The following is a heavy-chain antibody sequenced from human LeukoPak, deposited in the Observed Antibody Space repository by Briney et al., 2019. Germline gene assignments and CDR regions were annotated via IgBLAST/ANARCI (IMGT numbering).Heavy chain of an antibody. V-gene: IGHV1-8*01. CDR2: MNPNSGNT. D-gene: IGHD6-13*01. CDR3: ARGYHSSSWYYFDY. CDR1: GYTFTSYD. J-gene: IGHJ4*02. Sequence: ASVKVSCKASGYTFTSYDINWVRQAPGQGLEWMGWMNPNSGNTGYAQKFQGRVTMTRNTSISTAYMELSSLRSEDTAVYYCARGYHSSSWYYFDYWGQGTLVTVSS.